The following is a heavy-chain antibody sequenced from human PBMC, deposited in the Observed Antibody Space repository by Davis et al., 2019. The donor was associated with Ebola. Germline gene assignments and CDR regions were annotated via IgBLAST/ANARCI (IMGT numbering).Heavy chain of an antibody. CDR3: ARDGGWSSFDY. CDR2: IDNTGNS. Sequence: PSETLSLTCTVSGGSISRYYWSWIRQPPGKGLEWIGYIDNTGNSNYNPSLKSRVTMSVNTSKNEFSLNLQSVTDADTAMYYCARDGGWSSFDYWGRGTLVTVSS. V-gene: IGHV4-59*01. CDR1: GGSISRYY. D-gene: IGHD6-19*01. J-gene: IGHJ4*02.